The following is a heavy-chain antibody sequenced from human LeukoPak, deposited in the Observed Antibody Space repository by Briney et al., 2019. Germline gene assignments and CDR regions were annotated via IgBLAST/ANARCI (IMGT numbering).Heavy chain of an antibody. D-gene: IGHD2-21*02. CDR3: ARDPVGTIRYGTDD. CDR2: IYSGGST. CDR1: GFTVSSNY. J-gene: IGHJ6*02. Sequence: PGGSLRLSCAASGFTVSSNYMSRVRQAPGKGLEWVSVIYSGGSTFYADSVKGRFTISRDTSKNTLFLQMNSLRAEDTAVYYCARDPVGTIRYGTDDWGQGTTVTVSS. V-gene: IGHV3-66*01.